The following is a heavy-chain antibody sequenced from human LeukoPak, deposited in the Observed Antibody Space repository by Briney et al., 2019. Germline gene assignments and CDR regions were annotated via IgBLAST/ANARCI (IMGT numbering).Heavy chain of an antibody. V-gene: IGHV1-46*01. J-gene: IGHJ5*02. CDR2: INPSGGST. CDR1: GYTFTSYY. D-gene: IGHD1-26*01. CDR3: ARERGRTVGVTLTYTWFDP. Sequence: GASVKVSCTASGYTFTSYYMHWVRQAPGQGLEWMGIINPSGGSTSNAQKFQGRVTMTRDTSTSTVYMEPSSLRYEDTAVYYCARERGRTVGVTLTYTWFDPWGQGTLVTVSS.